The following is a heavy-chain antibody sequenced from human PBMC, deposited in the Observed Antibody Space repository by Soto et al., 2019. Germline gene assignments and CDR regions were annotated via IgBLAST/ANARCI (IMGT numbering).Heavy chain of an antibody. Sequence: VASVKVSCKASGYTFTSYDINWVRQATGQGLEWMGWMNPNSGNTGYAQKFQGRVTMTRNTSISTAYMELSSLRSEDTAVYYCARVLRGGYYRTDWGQGTLVTVSS. CDR2: MNPNSGNT. V-gene: IGHV1-8*01. D-gene: IGHD3-22*01. J-gene: IGHJ4*02. CDR3: ARVLRGGYYRTD. CDR1: GYTFTSYD.